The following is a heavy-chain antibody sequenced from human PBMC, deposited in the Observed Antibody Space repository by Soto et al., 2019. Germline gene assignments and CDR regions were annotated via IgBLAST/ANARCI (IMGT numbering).Heavy chain of an antibody. CDR1: GGTFSSYA. CDR3: ARALYYDSSGYGLYYYYYGMDV. V-gene: IGHV1-69*13. J-gene: IGHJ6*02. D-gene: IGHD3-22*01. Sequence: SVKVSCKASGGTFSSYAISWVRQAPGQGLEWMGGIIPIFGTANYAQKLQGRVTITADESTSTAYIELSSLRSEDTAVYYCARALYYDSSGYGLYYYYYGMDVWGQGTTVTVSS. CDR2: IIPIFGTA.